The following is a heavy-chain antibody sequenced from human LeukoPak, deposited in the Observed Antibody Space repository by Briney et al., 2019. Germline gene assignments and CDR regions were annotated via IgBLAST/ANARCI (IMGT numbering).Heavy chain of an antibody. J-gene: IGHJ4*02. V-gene: IGHV3-73*01. CDR1: GFTFSGSA. D-gene: IGHD4-17*01. Sequence: PGGSLKLSCAASGFTFSGSAMHWVRQASGKGLEWVGRIRSKANSYATAYAASVKGRFTISRDDSKNTAYLQMNSLKTEDTAVYYCTGRTVTDDYWVQGTLVTVSS. CDR3: TGRTVTDDY. CDR2: IRSKANSYAT.